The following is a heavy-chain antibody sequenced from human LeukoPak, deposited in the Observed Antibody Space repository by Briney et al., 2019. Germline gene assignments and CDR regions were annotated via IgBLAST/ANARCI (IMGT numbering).Heavy chain of an antibody. D-gene: IGHD2-21*01. Sequence: GGTLRLSCAASGFTFSSYWMRWVRQAPGKGREWGVDITQDGREKSYVDSVNGRFPLSSDNAKNSLYLQMHSLRADDTAAYYCANSFQCDYWGQGTLVTVSS. CDR2: ITQDGREK. V-gene: IGHV3-7*03. CDR1: GFTFSSYW. CDR3: ANSFQCDY. J-gene: IGHJ4*02.